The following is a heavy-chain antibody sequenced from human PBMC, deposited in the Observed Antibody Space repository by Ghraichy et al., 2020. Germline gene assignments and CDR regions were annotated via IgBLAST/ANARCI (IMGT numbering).Heavy chain of an antibody. CDR3: ARGELAAAALLFDY. V-gene: IGHV4-34*01. CDR2: INHSGST. D-gene: IGHD6-13*01. J-gene: IGHJ4*02. Sequence: SETLSLTCAVYGGSFSGYYWSWIRQPPGKGLEWIGEINHSGSTNYNPSLKSRVTISVDTSKNQFSLKLSSVTAADTAVYYCARGELAAAALLFDYWGQGTLVTVSS. CDR1: GGSFSGYY.